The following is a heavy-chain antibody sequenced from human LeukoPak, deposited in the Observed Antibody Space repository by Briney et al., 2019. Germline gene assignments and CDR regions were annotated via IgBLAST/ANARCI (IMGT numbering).Heavy chain of an antibody. CDR3: ANGGRYSSGFDP. J-gene: IGHJ5*02. CDR2: ISGSGGST. V-gene: IGHV3-23*01. Sequence: GGSLRLSCAASGFTFSSIAMSWVRQAPGKGLEWVSAISGSGGSTYYADSVKGRFTISRDNSKNTLYLQINSLRAEDTAVYYCANGGRYSSGFDPWGQGTLVTVSS. CDR1: GFTFSSIA. D-gene: IGHD5-12*01.